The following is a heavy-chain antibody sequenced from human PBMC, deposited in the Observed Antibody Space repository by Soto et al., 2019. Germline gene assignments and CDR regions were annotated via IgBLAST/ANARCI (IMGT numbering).Heavy chain of an antibody. CDR2: ISADNSNT. V-gene: IGHV1-18*01. CDR1: GYTFYSHS. Sequence: QAQLVQSGAEVKKPGASVKVSCKASGYTFYSHSISWVRQAPGQGLEWMGRISADNSNTKYAQKFRGRVTMTTDTATSTVDMELRNLRSDATAVYYCARCIQQDYYYGMDVGGQGTTVTVSS. J-gene: IGHJ6*02. D-gene: IGHD5-18*01. CDR3: ARCIQQDYYYGMDV.